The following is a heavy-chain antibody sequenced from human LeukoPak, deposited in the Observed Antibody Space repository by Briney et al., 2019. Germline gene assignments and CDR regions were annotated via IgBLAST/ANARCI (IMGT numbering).Heavy chain of an antibody. Sequence: SLKISCKCSGYTFTNYWIGLGRELPGKSKEWVGIIYPGGSDTCDSQSFQRQATISADKSISTAYLQCSSLKASHTAMYYCARLGYCTSTSWYGGGDYWGEGTLVTVSS. CDR1: GYTFTNYW. CDR2: IYPGGSDT. V-gene: IGHV5-51*01. J-gene: IGHJ4*02. CDR3: ARLGYCTSTSWYGGGDY. D-gene: IGHD2-2*01.